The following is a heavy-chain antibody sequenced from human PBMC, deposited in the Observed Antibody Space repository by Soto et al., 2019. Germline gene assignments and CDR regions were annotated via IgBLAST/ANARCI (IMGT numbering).Heavy chain of an antibody. D-gene: IGHD6-6*01. Sequence: PRLSCAASGFTFSSYSMNWVRQAPGKGLEWVSSISSSSSYIYYADSVKGRFTISRDNAKNSLYLQMNSLRAEDTAVYYCARDHSSRRSSGFDYWGQGTLVTVSS. CDR1: GFTFSSYS. J-gene: IGHJ4*02. V-gene: IGHV3-21*01. CDR3: ARDHSSRRSSGFDY. CDR2: ISSSSSYI.